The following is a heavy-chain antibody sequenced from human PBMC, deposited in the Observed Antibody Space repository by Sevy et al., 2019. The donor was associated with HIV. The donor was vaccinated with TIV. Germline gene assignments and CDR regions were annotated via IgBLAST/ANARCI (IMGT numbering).Heavy chain of an antibody. Sequence: GGSLRLSCVASGFSFSNYGMHWVRQVPGKGLEWVAAIWSDGSTKYYADSVRGRFAISRDNSKNTVYLQMNSLRVEDTAIYSCARESGSNWYFDLWGRGTLVTVSS. D-gene: IGHD1-26*01. CDR3: ARESGSNWYFDL. CDR2: IWSDGSTK. CDR1: GFSFSNYG. J-gene: IGHJ2*01. V-gene: IGHV3-33*01.